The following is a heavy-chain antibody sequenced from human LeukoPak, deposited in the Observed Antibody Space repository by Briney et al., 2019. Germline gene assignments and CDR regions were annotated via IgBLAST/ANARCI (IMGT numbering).Heavy chain of an antibody. Sequence: GRSLRLSCAASGFTFRGNGMHWVRHAPGKGLELVAIIWYDGSNRYYADSVKGRFTISRDNSKNTLFLQMNSLTAEDTAVYYCARDQGTSVTAMVGGHFDYWGPGTLVTVSS. CDR2: IWYDGSNR. CDR1: GFTFRGNG. V-gene: IGHV3-33*01. J-gene: IGHJ4*02. D-gene: IGHD4-17*01. CDR3: ARDQGTSVTAMVGGHFDY.